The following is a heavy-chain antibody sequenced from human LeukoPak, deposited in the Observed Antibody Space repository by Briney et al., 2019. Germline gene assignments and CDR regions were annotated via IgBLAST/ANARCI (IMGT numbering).Heavy chain of an antibody. CDR2: IKNDGSDK. CDR3: VNLGYSD. Sequence: PGGSLRLSCAASGFTFSSHWMTWVRQAPGKGLEWVATIKNDGSDKYFVDSVKGRFTLSRDNAKNSVYLQMNSLRVEDTAVYYCVNLGYSDGGQGTLVTVSS. D-gene: IGHD5-12*01. V-gene: IGHV3-7*01. CDR1: GFTFSSHW. J-gene: IGHJ4*02.